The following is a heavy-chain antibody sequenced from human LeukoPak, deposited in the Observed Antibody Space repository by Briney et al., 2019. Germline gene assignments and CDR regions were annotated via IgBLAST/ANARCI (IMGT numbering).Heavy chain of an antibody. CDR2: INHSGST. CDR1: GYSISSGYY. Sequence: SETLSLTCTVSGYSISSGYYWSWIRQPPGKGLEWIGEINHSGSTNYNPSLKSRVTISVDTSKNQFSLKLSSVTAADTAVYYCARLGRYYGRLYYYYYMDVWGKGTTVTISS. J-gene: IGHJ6*03. D-gene: IGHD4-17*01. V-gene: IGHV4-38-2*02. CDR3: ARLGRYYGRLYYYYYMDV.